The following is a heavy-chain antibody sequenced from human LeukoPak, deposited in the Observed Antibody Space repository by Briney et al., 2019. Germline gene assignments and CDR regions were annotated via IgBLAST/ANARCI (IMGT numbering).Heavy chain of an antibody. CDR1: GFTFSSYA. V-gene: IGHV3-23*01. CDR2: ISGSGGST. J-gene: IGHJ4*02. D-gene: IGHD3-3*01. Sequence: GGSLRLSCAASGFTFSSYAMSWVRQAPGKGLEWVSAISGSGGSTYYADSVKGRFTISRDNSKNTLYLQMNSLRAEDTAVYYCAKDHLRVELRFLEWLPNGYYLDYWGQGTLVTVSS. CDR3: AKDHLRVELRFLEWLPNGYYLDY.